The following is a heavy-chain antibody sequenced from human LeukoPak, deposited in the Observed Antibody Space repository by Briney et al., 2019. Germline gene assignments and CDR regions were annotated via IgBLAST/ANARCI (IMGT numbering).Heavy chain of an antibody. Sequence: GGSLRLSCAASGFTFSSYSMNWVRQAPGKGLEWVSYISSSGSTIYYADSVKGRFTISRDNAKNSLYLQMNSLRAEDTAVYYCARGNYYYGSGSYYGYWGQGTLVTVSS. J-gene: IGHJ4*02. CDR3: ARGNYYYGSGSYYGY. D-gene: IGHD3-10*01. CDR2: ISSSGSTI. CDR1: GFTFSSYS. V-gene: IGHV3-48*04.